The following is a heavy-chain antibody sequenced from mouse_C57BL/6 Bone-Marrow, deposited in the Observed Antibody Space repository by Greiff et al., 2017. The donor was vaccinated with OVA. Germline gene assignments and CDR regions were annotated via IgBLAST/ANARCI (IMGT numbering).Heavy chain of an antibody. CDR1: GYTFTDYY. V-gene: IGHV1-26*01. Sequence: EVQLQQSGPELVKPGASVKISCKASGYTFTDYYMNWVKQSHGQSLEWIGDINPNNGGTSYNQKFKGKATLTVDKSSSTAYMELRSLTSEDSAVYYCARDTTVNYFDYWGQGTTLTVSS. J-gene: IGHJ2*01. CDR3: ARDTTVNYFDY. D-gene: IGHD1-1*01. CDR2: INPNNGGT.